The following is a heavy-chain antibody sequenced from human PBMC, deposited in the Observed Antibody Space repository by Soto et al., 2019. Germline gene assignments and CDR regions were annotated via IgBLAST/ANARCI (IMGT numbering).Heavy chain of an antibody. Sequence: SGPTLVNPTQTLTLTCTFSGFSLTTSGVGVGWIRQPPGKALEWLALIYWDDDKRYSPSLKSRLTITKDTSKNQVVLTMTNMDHVDTATYYCAHRGFFAEGHPNWFDPWGQGALVTAPQ. J-gene: IGHJ5*02. CDR1: GFSLTTSGVG. V-gene: IGHV2-5*02. CDR3: AHRGFFAEGHPNWFDP. D-gene: IGHD3-3*01. CDR2: IYWDDDK.